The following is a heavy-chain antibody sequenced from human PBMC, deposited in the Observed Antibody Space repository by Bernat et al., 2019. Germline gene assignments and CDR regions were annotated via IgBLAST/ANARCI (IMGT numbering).Heavy chain of an antibody. V-gene: IGHV4-39*07. Sequence: QLQLQESGPGLVKPSETLSLTCTVSGGSISSSSYYWGWIRQPPGKGLEWIGNIYYSGSTYYNPSLKSRVTISVDTSKNQFSLKLSSVTAADTAVYYCARELLTIGGSHFDYWDQGTLVTVSS. CDR3: ARELLTIGGSHFDY. CDR1: GGSISSSSYY. D-gene: IGHD2-15*01. CDR2: IYYSGST. J-gene: IGHJ4*02.